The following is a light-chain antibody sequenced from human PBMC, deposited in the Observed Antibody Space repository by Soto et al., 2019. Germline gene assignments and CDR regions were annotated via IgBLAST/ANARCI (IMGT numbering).Light chain of an antibody. V-gene: IGKV1-16*01. CDR3: QQYSAYPRT. CDR2: TTS. J-gene: IGKJ5*01. CDR1: QGISNL. Sequence: DIQLTQSPYSLSASVGDRVTITCRASQGISNLLAWHQQKPGKAPKSLIKTTSILQSGVPSRFSGSGSETDFTLTISGLQPEDFATYYCQQYSAYPRTFGQGTRLELK.